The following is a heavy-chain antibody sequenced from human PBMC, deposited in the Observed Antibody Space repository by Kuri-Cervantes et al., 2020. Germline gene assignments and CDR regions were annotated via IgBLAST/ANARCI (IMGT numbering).Heavy chain of an antibody. J-gene: IGHJ4*02. V-gene: IGHV4-59*01. D-gene: IGHD4-23*01. CDR2: IYYSGST. CDR1: GGSISSYY. CDR3: ARNSYGGNPAFDY. Sequence: SETLSLTCTVSGGSISSYYLSWIRQPPGKGLEWIGYIYYSGSTNYNPSLKSRVTISVDTSKNQFSLKLSSVTAADTAVYYCARNSYGGNPAFDYWGQGTLVTVSS.